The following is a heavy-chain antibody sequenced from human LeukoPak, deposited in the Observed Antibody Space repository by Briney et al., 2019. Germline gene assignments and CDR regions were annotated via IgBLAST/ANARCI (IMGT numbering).Heavy chain of an antibody. D-gene: IGHD3-22*01. CDR3: ARGSSGYYYSHWHFDL. V-gene: IGHV3-7*01. CDR2: IKQDGSQK. J-gene: IGHJ2*01. CDR1: EFTFSGYW. Sequence: GGSLRLSCADSEFTFSGYWMTWVRQAPGKGPEWVADIKQDGSQKNYMDSVKGRFTISRDNARNSLFLQMNSLRVEDTAVYYCARGSSGYYYSHWHFDLWGRGTLLTVSS.